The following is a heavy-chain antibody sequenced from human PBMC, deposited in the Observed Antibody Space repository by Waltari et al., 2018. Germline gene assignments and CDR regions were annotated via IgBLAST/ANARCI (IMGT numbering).Heavy chain of an antibody. V-gene: IGHV3-23*03. J-gene: IGHJ5*02. Sequence: EVDLLESGGGLVQPGGSLRLSCAASGFTFRSYAMTWVRQAPGKGLEWVSVVYTGGDTYYADSAKGRFTISRDDSRNTLYLQMNSLRAEDTAVYYCASLGSSWINWFDPWGQGTLVTVSS. CDR2: VYTGGDT. D-gene: IGHD6-13*01. CDR3: ASLGSSWINWFDP. CDR1: GFTFRSYA.